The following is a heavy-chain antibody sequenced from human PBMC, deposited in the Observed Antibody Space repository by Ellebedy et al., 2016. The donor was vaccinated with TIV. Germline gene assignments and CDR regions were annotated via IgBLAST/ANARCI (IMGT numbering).Heavy chain of an antibody. V-gene: IGHV1-18*01. CDR1: GGTFSSYA. CDR3: ARGSGFEIDY. Sequence: ASVKVSXXASGGTFSSYAISWVRQAPGQGLEWMGWISAYNGNTNYAQKLQGRVTITRDTSASTAYMELSSLRSEDTAVYYCARGSGFEIDYWGQGTLVTVSS. D-gene: IGHD6-19*01. CDR2: ISAYNGNT. J-gene: IGHJ4*02.